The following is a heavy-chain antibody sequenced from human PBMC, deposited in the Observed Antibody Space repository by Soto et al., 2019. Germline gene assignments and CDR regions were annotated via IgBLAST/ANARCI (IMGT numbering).Heavy chain of an antibody. Sequence: ASVKVSCKASGYTFTSYYMHWVRQAPGQGLEWMGIINPSGGSTSYAQKFQGRVTMTRDTSTSTVYMELSSLRSEDTAVYYCARDYGSSWPLHGMDVWGQGTTVTVSS. CDR3: ARDYGSSWPLHGMDV. CDR2: INPSGGST. CDR1: GYTFTSYY. V-gene: IGHV1-46*03. D-gene: IGHD6-13*01. J-gene: IGHJ6*02.